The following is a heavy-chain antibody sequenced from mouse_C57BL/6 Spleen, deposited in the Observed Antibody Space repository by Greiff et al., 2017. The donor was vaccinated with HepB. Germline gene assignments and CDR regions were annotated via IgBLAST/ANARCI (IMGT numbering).Heavy chain of an antibody. J-gene: IGHJ3*01. D-gene: IGHD2-4*01. Sequence: EVMLVESGGGLVKPGGSLKLSCAASGFTFSSYAMSWVRQTPEKRLEWVATISDGGSYTYYPDNVKGRFTISRDNAKNNLYLQMSHLKSEDTAMYYCASDRCDYDYAWFAYWGQGTLVTVSA. V-gene: IGHV5-4*03. CDR3: ASDRCDYDYAWFAY. CDR2: ISDGGSYT. CDR1: GFTFSSYA.